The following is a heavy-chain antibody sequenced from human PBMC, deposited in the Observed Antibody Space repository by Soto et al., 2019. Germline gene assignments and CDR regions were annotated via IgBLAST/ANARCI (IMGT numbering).Heavy chain of an antibody. CDR3: AKTKAAYYGSGSYNY. CDR1: GFTFSNYA. CDR2: ISDSGGST. Sequence: GGSLRLSCAASGFTFSNYAMSWVRQAPGKGLEWVSGISDSGGSTYHADAVKGRFTISRDNSKNTLYLQMNSLRAEDTAVYYCAKTKAAYYGSGSYNYWGQGTLVTVSS. V-gene: IGHV3-23*01. J-gene: IGHJ4*02. D-gene: IGHD3-10*01.